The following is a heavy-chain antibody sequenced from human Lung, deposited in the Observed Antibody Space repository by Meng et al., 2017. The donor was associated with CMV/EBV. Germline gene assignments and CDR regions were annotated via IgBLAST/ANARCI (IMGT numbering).Heavy chain of an antibody. Sequence: SETLSLXXAVHGGSFSGYYWSWIRQPPGKGLEWIGEINHSGSTNYNPSLKSRVTISVDTYKNQFSLKLSSVTAADTAVYYCASASSGWYNNWSDPWGQGTLVTVSS. CDR1: GGSFSGYY. J-gene: IGHJ5*02. CDR2: INHSGST. V-gene: IGHV4-34*01. CDR3: ASASSGWYNNWSDP. D-gene: IGHD6-19*01.